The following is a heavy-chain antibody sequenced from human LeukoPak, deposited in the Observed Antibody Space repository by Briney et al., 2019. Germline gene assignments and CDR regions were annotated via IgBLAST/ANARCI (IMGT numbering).Heavy chain of an antibody. CDR3: AIGGDSSTSCYRCFNS. CDR1: GYRFTSYW. CDR2: IYPGDSDT. D-gene: IGHD2-2*01. Sequence: GESLKISCKGSGYRFTSYWIGWVRQMPGKGLEWVGLIYPGDSDTRYSPSFRGQVTISADKSISTAYLQWSSLKASDTAMYYCAIGGDSSTSCYRCFNSWGQGTLVTVSS. J-gene: IGHJ4*02. V-gene: IGHV5-51*01.